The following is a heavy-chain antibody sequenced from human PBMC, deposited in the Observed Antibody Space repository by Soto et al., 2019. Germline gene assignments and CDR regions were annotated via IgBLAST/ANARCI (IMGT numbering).Heavy chain of an antibody. CDR1: GFTFSNYG. CDR3: AKDWGVAATGSYYGMDV. J-gene: IGHJ6*02. CDR2: ISYDGGNK. V-gene: IGHV3-30*18. D-gene: IGHD6-13*01. Sequence: VQLVESGGGVVQPGRSLRLSCAASGFTFSNYGFHWVRQAPGKGLEWVAVISYDGGNKYYADSVKGRFTISRDNSKKTLYLQMNSLRTEDTAVYYCAKDWGVAATGSYYGMDVWGHGTTVTVSS.